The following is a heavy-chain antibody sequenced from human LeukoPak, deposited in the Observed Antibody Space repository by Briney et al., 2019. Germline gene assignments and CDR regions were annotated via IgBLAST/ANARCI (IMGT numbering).Heavy chain of an antibody. D-gene: IGHD3-9*01. J-gene: IGHJ4*02. Sequence: GGSLRLSCAASGFTFSSYWMSWVRQAPGKGLEWVANIKQGGSEKYYVDSVKGRFTISRDNAKNSLYLQMNSLRAEDTAVYYCARGREEGYDILTGLDYWGQGTLVTVSS. CDR1: GFTFSSYW. V-gene: IGHV3-7*01. CDR2: IKQGGSEK. CDR3: ARGREEGYDILTGLDY.